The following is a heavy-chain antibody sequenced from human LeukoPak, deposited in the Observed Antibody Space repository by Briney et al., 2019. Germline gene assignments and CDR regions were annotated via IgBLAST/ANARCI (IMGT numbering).Heavy chain of an antibody. Sequence: GGSLRLSCAASGFTFSSYSMNWVRQAPGKGLEWVSSISSSSSYICYADSVKGRFTISRDNAKNSLYLQMNSLRAEDTAVYYCAKEHDYTNAAPEWGFDSWGQGSLVIVSS. V-gene: IGHV3-21*04. D-gene: IGHD2-2*02. CDR2: ISSSSSYI. CDR3: AKEHDYTNAAPEWGFDS. CDR1: GFTFSSYS. J-gene: IGHJ4*02.